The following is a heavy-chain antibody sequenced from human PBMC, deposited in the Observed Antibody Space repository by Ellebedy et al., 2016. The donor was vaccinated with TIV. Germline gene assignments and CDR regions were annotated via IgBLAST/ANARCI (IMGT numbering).Heavy chain of an antibody. J-gene: IGHJ4*02. CDR3: ARGSSHYYYGSGSQDY. CDR1: GYTFTSYG. V-gene: IGHV1-18*01. CDR2: ISAYNGNT. Sequence: ASVKVSXXASGYTFTSYGISWVRQAPGQGLEWMGWISAYNGNTNYAQKFQGRVTMTRNTSISTAYMELSSLRSEDTAVYYCARGSSHYYYGSGSQDYWGQGTLVTVSS. D-gene: IGHD3-10*01.